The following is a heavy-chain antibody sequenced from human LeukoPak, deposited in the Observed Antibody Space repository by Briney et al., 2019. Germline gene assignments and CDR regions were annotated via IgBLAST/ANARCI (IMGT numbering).Heavy chain of an antibody. V-gene: IGHV4-39*01. CDR3: AKVVVVAATPYGPFDH. CDR2: IYYSGST. J-gene: IGHJ4*02. D-gene: IGHD2-15*01. Sequence: SETLSLTCTVSGGSISSSSYYWGWIRQPPGKGLEWIGSIYYSGSTYYNPSLKSRVTISVDTSKNQFSLKLSSATAADTAVYYCAKVVVVAATPYGPFDHWGQGTLVTVCS. CDR1: GGSISSSSYY.